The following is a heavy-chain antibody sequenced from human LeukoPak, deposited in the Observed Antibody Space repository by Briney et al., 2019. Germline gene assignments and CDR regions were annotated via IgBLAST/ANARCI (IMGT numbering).Heavy chain of an antibody. CDR1: GFTFSSYA. Sequence: PGGSLSLSCAASGFTFSSYAMSWVRQAPGKGLEWVSAISAGGSTTYCADSVTGRFTISRDNSKNALYLEMNSLRVEDTAVYFCAKVYCSGDTCYAYFEYWGRGIRDTVS. J-gene: IGHJ4*02. CDR3: AKVYCSGDTCYAYFEY. V-gene: IGHV3-23*01. D-gene: IGHD2-15*01. CDR2: ISAGGSTT.